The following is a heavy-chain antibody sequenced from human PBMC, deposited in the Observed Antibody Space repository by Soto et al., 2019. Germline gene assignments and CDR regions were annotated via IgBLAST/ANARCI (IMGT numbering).Heavy chain of an antibody. CDR2: IKPDGSEK. Sequence: EVHLVESGGGLVQPGGSLRLSCAASESTLSQHWMSWVRQALGKGLEWVADIKPDGSEKYYVDSVKGRFTISRDNAKNSVYLQMNSLRAEDTAVYYCARGHYGRDYWGQGTLVTVSS. D-gene: IGHD4-17*01. CDR3: ARGHYGRDY. J-gene: IGHJ4*02. CDR1: ESTLSQHW. V-gene: IGHV3-7*01.